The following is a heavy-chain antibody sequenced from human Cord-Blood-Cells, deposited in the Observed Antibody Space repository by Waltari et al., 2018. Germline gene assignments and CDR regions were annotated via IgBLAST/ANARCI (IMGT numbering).Heavy chain of an antibody. CDR2: ISWNSGSI. J-gene: IGHJ3*02. D-gene: IGHD6-13*01. Sequence: EVQLVESGGGLVQPGRSLRLSCAASGFTFDDYAMQWVRQAPGKGLEGGSGISWNSGSIGYAGAVKGRLTISRDDAKNSLYLQMNSLRADDTALYYCAKDVTRAGFDAFDIWGQGTMVTVSS. V-gene: IGHV3-9*01. CDR1: GFTFDDYA. CDR3: AKDVTRAGFDAFDI.